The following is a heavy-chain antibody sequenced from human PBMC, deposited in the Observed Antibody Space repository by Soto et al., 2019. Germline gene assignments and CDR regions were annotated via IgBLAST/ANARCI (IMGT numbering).Heavy chain of an antibody. CDR2: IYATGTT. D-gene: IGHD3-3*01. Sequence: PSETLSLTCTVSGASISCFYWIWIRKSAGKGLEWIGRIYATGTTDYNPSLKSRVMMSVDTSKNQFSLKLSSVTAADTAVYYCARLTQYTIFGVVITHWGQGTLVTVSS. J-gene: IGHJ4*02. CDR1: GASISCFY. CDR3: ARLTQYTIFGVVITH. V-gene: IGHV4-4*07.